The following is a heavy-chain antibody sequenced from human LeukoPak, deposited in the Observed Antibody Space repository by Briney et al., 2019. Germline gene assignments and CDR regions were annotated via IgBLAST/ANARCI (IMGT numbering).Heavy chain of an antibody. Sequence: SETLSLTCTVSGGSISSYYWSWIRQPPGKGLEWIGYIYYSGSTNYNPSLKSRVTISVDTSKNQFSLKLSSVTAADTAVYYCARQPGELLTGYFDYWGQGTLVTVSS. D-gene: IGHD1-26*01. CDR2: IYYSGST. CDR3: ARQPGELLTGYFDY. J-gene: IGHJ4*02. CDR1: GGSISSYY. V-gene: IGHV4-59*08.